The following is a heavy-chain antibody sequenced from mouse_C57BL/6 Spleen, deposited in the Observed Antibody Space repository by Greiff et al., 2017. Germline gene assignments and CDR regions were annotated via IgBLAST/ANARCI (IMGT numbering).Heavy chain of an antibody. D-gene: IGHD1-1*01. CDR2: IYPGSGST. CDR1: GYTFTSYW. V-gene: IGHV1-55*01. Sequence: QVQLQQPGAELVKPGASVKMSCKASGYTFTSYWITWVKQRPGQGLEWIGDIYPGSGSTNYNEKFKSKATLTVDTSSSTAYMQLSSLTSEDSAVYYCARRGYYGSSYLYWYFDVWGTGTTVTVSS. J-gene: IGHJ1*03. CDR3: ARRGYYGSSYLYWYFDV.